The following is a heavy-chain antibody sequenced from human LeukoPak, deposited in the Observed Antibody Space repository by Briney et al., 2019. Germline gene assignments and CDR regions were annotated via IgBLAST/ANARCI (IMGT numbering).Heavy chain of an antibody. V-gene: IGHV3-30*18. Sequence: GGSLRLSCAASGFTFSSYGMHWVRQAPGKGLEWVAVISYDGSNKYYADSVKGRFTISRDNSKNTLYLQMNSLRAEDTAVYYCAKDSSSWYFDYWGQGTLVTVSS. CDR3: AKDSSSWYFDY. CDR2: ISYDGSNK. D-gene: IGHD6-13*01. CDR1: GFTFSSYG. J-gene: IGHJ4*02.